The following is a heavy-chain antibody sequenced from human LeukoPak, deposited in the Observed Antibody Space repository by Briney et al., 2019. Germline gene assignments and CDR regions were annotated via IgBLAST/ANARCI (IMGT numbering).Heavy chain of an antibody. J-gene: IGHJ4*02. CDR2: ISSSGSII. D-gene: IGHD5-12*01. Sequence: GGSLRLSCAASGFTFSRYEMNWVRHAPGKGLEWVSYISSSGSIIYYAHSVKGRFTIFRDNAKKSLYLQMKSLRAEDTAVYYCARDEAMVATLPSFFHYWGQGTLVTVSS. CDR1: GFTFSRYE. V-gene: IGHV3-48*03. CDR3: ARDEAMVATLPSFFHY.